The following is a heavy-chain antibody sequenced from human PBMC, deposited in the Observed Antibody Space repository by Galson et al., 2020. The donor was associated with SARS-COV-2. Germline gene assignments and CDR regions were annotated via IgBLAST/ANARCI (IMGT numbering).Heavy chain of an antibody. CDR3: ATGATRVTLFGEAIEPVYYGMDV. V-gene: IGHV4-34*01. D-gene: IGHD3-3*01. J-gene: IGHJ6*02. CDR1: GGSFSDYY. CDR2: INHSGST. Sequence: SETLSLTCAVYGGSFSDYYWSWIRQPPGKGLEWIGEINHSGSTNYNPSLKSRVSISVDTSKNQFSLKLSSVTAADTALYYCATGATRVTLFGEAIEPVYYGMDVWGQGTTVTVSS.